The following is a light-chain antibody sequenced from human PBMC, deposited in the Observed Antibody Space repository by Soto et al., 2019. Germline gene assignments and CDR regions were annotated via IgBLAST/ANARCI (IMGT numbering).Light chain of an antibody. V-gene: IGLV2-14*01. CDR1: SSDVGGYNY. CDR2: EVS. Sequence: QSVLTQPASASGSPGQSITISCTGTSSDVGGYNYVSWYQQHPGKAPKLMIYEVSNRPSGVSNRFSGSKSGNTASLTISGLQAEDEADYYCSSYTGSSTPYVFGTGTKLTVL. J-gene: IGLJ1*01. CDR3: SSYTGSSTPYV.